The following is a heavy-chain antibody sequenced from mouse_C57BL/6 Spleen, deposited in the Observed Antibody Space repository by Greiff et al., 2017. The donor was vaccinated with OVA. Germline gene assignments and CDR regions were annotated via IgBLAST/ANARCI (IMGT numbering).Heavy chain of an antibody. D-gene: IGHD3-2*02. CDR2: IYYSGTI. CDR1: GISITTGNYR. Sequence: VQLKESGPGLVKPSQTVFLTCTVTGISITTGNYRWSWIRQFPGNKLEWIGYIYYSGTITYNPSLTSRTTITRDTPKNQFFLEMNSLTAEDTATYYCARAPQLRLRPYYFDYWGQGTTLTVSS. CDR3: ARAPQLRLRPYYFDY. V-gene: IGHV3-5*01. J-gene: IGHJ2*01.